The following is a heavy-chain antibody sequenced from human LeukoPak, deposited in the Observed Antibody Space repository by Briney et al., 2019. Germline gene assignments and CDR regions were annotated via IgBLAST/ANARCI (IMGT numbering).Heavy chain of an antibody. D-gene: IGHD5-24*01. Sequence: SETLSLTCTVSGGSISSYYWSWIRQPPGKGLEWIGYIYYSGSTNYNPSLKSRVTISVDTSKNQFSLKLSSVTAADTAVYYCAAVEMATTIDYWGQGTLVTVSS. CDR2: IYYSGST. CDR1: GGSISSYY. V-gene: IGHV4-59*08. CDR3: AAVEMATTIDY. J-gene: IGHJ4*02.